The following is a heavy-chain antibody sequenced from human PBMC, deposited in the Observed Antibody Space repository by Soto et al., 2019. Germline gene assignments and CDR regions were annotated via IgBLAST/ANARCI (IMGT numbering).Heavy chain of an antibody. Sequence: QVQLVQSGAEVKKPGASVMVSCKASGYTFTSYGISWVRQAPGQGLEWMGWISADNGNKNYAQKFQGRFTMTTDTSTSTAYMELRSLRSDDTAVYYCARPPQVPRSYYYDGMDVWGQGTTVTVSS. D-gene: IGHD3-10*01. J-gene: IGHJ6*02. CDR1: GYTFTSYG. CDR3: ARPPQVPRSYYYDGMDV. CDR2: ISADNGNK. V-gene: IGHV1-18*01.